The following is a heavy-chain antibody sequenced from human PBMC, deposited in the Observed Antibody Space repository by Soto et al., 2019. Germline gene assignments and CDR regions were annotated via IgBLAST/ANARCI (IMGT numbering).Heavy chain of an antibody. V-gene: IGHV3-11*01. CDR2: ISSSGSTI. D-gene: IGHD3-10*01. CDR3: ARDLITMVRGVIKPYYYYMDV. CDR1: GFTFSDYY. Sequence: QVQLVESGGGLVKPGGSLRLSCAASGFTFSDYYMSWIRQAPGKALEWVSYISSSGSTIYYADSVKGRFTISRDNAKNSLYLQMNSLRAEDTAVYYCARDLITMVRGVIKPYYYYMDVWGKGTTVTVSS. J-gene: IGHJ6*03.